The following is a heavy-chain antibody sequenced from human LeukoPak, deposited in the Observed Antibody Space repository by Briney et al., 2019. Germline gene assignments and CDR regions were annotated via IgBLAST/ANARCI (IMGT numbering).Heavy chain of an antibody. CDR1: GYTLTELS. CDR2: FDPEDGET. J-gene: IGHJ3*02. D-gene: IGHD5-24*01. Sequence: ASVKVSCKVSGYTLTELSMHWVRQAPGKGLEWMGGFDPEDGETIYAQKFQGRVTMTEDTSTDTAYMELSSLRSEDTAVYYCATTDGWVQGGAFDIWGQGTMVTVSS. V-gene: IGHV1-24*01. CDR3: ATTDGWVQGGAFDI.